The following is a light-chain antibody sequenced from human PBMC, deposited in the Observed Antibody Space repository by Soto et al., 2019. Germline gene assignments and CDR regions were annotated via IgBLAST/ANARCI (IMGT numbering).Light chain of an antibody. CDR1: QSVSSY. Sequence: EIVLTQSPATLSFSPGERATLSCRASQSVSSYLAWYQQKPGQAPRLLIYDASNRATGIPARFSGSGSGTDFTITISSLEPEDFAVYYCQHRRNWLTFGQGTKVEIK. CDR3: QHRRNWLT. CDR2: DAS. J-gene: IGKJ1*01. V-gene: IGKV3-11*01.